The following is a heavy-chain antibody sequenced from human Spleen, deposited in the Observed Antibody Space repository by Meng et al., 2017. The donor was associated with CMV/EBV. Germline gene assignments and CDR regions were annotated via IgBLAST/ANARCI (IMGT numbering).Heavy chain of an antibody. Sequence: SETLSLTCVVYGGSFSGYYWSWIRQPPGKGLEWIGEINHSGSTNYNPSLKSRVTISVDTSKNQFSLKLSSVTAADTAVYYCARLTGTTSGDYYYYYGMDVWGQGTTVTVSS. V-gene: IGHV4-34*01. CDR2: INHSGST. CDR1: GGSFSGYY. D-gene: IGHD1-7*01. J-gene: IGHJ6*02. CDR3: ARLTGTTSGDYYYYYGMDV.